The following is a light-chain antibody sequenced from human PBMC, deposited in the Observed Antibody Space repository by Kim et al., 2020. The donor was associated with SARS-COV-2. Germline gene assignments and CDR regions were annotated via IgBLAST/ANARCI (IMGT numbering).Light chain of an antibody. Sequence: EIVMTQSPATLSVSPGERATLSCRASQSVSSNLAWYQQKPGQAPSLLSYGASTRATGIPARFSGSGSGTEFTLTISSLQSEDFAVYYCQQYNNWAPSFGQGTKREI. CDR1: QSVSSN. J-gene: IGKJ2*03. CDR2: GAS. V-gene: IGKV3-15*01. CDR3: QQYNNWAPS.